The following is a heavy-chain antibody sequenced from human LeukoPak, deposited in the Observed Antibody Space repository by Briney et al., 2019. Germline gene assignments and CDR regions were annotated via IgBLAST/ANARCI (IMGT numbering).Heavy chain of an antibody. CDR1: GVSISSYY. D-gene: IGHD3-3*01. Sequence: SETLSLTCTVSGVSISSYYWSWIRQPPGKGLEWIGYIYYSGSTYYNPSLKSRVTISVDTSKNQFSLKLSSVTAADTAMYYCAGVRRILGGARDIDYWGQGTLVTVSS. CDR3: AGVRRILGGARDIDY. CDR2: IYYSGST. V-gene: IGHV4-59*12. J-gene: IGHJ4*02.